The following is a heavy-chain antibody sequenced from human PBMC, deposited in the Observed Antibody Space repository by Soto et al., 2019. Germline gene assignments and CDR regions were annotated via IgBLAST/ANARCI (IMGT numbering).Heavy chain of an antibody. V-gene: IGHV4-34*01. D-gene: IGHD3-16*02. J-gene: IGHJ4*02. CDR3: ARGNDYVWGSYRTGRAPVDY. CDR1: GGSFSGYY. CDR2: INHSGST. Sequence: SETLSLTCAVYGGSFSGYYWSWIRQPPGKGLEWIGEINHSGSTNYNPSLKSRVTISVDTSKNQFSLKLSSVTAADTAVYYCARGNDYVWGSYRTGRAPVDYWGQGTLVT.